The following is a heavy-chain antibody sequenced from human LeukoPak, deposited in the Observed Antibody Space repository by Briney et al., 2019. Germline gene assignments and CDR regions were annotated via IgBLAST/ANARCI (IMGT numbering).Heavy chain of an antibody. V-gene: IGHV1-24*01. D-gene: IGHD6-13*01. CDR2: FDPEDGET. CDR3: ATASSSWLFDY. J-gene: IGHJ4*02. CDR1: GYTFTSYY. Sequence: ASVKVSCKASGYTFTSYYMHWVRQAPGKGLEWMGGFDPEDGETIYAQKFQGRVTMTEDTSTDTAYMELSSLRSEDTAVCYCATASSSWLFDYWGQGTLVTVSS.